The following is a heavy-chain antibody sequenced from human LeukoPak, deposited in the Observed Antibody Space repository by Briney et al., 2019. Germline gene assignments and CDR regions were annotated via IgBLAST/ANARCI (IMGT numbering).Heavy chain of an antibody. D-gene: IGHD2-2*02. Sequence: GGSLRLSCAVSGFTFGSYWMSWIRQAPGKGLEWVANIKEDGGEKYYVDSAKGRFTISRDNAKNSLDLQMNTLKAADTAMYYCARSEMQSAIRGFDYWGQGALITVSS. CDR3: ARSEMQSAIRGFDY. V-gene: IGHV3-7*03. J-gene: IGHJ4*02. CDR1: GFTFGSYW. CDR2: IKEDGGEK.